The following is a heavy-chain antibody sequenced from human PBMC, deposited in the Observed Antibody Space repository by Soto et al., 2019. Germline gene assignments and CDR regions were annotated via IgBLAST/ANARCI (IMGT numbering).Heavy chain of an antibody. V-gene: IGHV1-69*01. CDR1: GGTFSSYS. Sequence: QVQLVQSGAEVKKPGSSVKVSCEASGGTFSSYSINWVRQAPGQGLEWMGGIIPFFGTTSYAQKFQGRVTITADASTSTVYMDLSSLTSEDTALYYCSTSVYCTFTTCYYYYGSDVWGQGTTVTVSS. J-gene: IGHJ6*02. D-gene: IGHD2-8*01. CDR2: IIPFFGTT. CDR3: STSVYCTFTTCYYYYGSDV.